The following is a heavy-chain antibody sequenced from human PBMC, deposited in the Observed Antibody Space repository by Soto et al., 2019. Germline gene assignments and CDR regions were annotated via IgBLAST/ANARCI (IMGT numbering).Heavy chain of an antibody. CDR3: ARDVILTGLYYYYGMDV. CDR2: ISYDGSNK. J-gene: IGHJ6*02. V-gene: IGHV3-30-3*01. D-gene: IGHD3-9*01. Sequence: QVQLVESGGGVVQPGRSLRLSCAASGFTFSSYAMHWVRQAPGKGLAWVAVISYDGSNKYYADSVKGRFTISRDNSKNTLYLQMNSLRAEDTAVYYCARDVILTGLYYYYGMDVWGQGTTVTVSS. CDR1: GFTFSSYA.